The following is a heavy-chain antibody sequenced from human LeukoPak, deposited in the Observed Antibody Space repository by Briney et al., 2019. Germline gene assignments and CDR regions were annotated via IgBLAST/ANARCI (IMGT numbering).Heavy chain of an antibody. Sequence: PGGSLRLSCAASGFTFSSYSMNWVRQAPGKGLEWVSSISSSSSYIYYADSVKGRFTISRDNAKNSLYLQMSSLRAEDTAVYYCASREGSAAGTGDYWGQGTLVTVSS. J-gene: IGHJ4*02. CDR2: ISSSSSYI. CDR3: ASREGSAAGTGDY. V-gene: IGHV3-21*01. D-gene: IGHD6-13*01. CDR1: GFTFSSYS.